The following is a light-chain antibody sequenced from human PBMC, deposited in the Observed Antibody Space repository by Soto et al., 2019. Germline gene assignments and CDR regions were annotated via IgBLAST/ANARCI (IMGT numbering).Light chain of an antibody. CDR1: QSVSSN. Sequence: EIGMTLSPATLSVSQGERATLSCRASQSVSSNLAWYQQKPGQAPRLLIYGASTRATGIPARFSGSGSGTEFTLTISSLQSEDFAVYFCQQYNNWPLAFGQGTRLEI. CDR2: GAS. J-gene: IGKJ5*01. V-gene: IGKV3-15*01. CDR3: QQYNNWPLA.